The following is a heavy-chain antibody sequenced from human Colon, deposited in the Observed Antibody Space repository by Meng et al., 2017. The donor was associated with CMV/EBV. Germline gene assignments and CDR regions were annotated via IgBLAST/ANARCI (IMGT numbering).Heavy chain of an antibody. D-gene: IGHD6-19*01. CDR1: GYTGYY. CDR2: TNIDSDST. J-gene: IGHJ6*02. V-gene: IGHV1-2*02. Sequence: ASVKVSCKALGYTGYYIHWVRQVPGGGLEWMGWTNIDSDSTRYAQKFQGRVTMTRDTSLTSASMELSSLTSDDTAVYYCARAVADSYGLDVWGQGTPVTVSS. CDR3: ARAVADSYGLDV.